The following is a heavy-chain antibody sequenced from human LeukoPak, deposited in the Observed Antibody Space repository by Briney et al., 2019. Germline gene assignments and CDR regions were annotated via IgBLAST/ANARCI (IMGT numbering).Heavy chain of an antibody. J-gene: IGHJ5*02. V-gene: IGHV1-2*02. CDR3: ARLAAGTRIVLDP. Sequence: ASVKVSCKASGYTFTSYDINWVRQATGQGLEWMGWINPNSGGTNSAQKFQGRVTMTRDTSISTAYMELSRLRFDDTAVYYCARLAAGTRIVLDPWGQGTLVTVSS. CDR2: INPNSGGT. D-gene: IGHD6-13*01. CDR1: GYTFTSYD.